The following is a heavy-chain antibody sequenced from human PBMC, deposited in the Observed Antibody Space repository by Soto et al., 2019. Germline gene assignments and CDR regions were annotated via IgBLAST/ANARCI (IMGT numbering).Heavy chain of an antibody. CDR1: GFTFSSYG. V-gene: IGHV3-30*18. D-gene: IGHD6-25*01. CDR3: AKDPGGGPPNYYYYGMDV. J-gene: IGHJ6*02. Sequence: QVQLVESGGGVVQPGRSLRLSCAASGFTFSSYGMHWVRQAPGKGLEWVAVISYDGSNKYYADSVKGRFTISRDNSKNTLYLQMNSLRAEDTAVYYCAKDPGGGPPNYYYYGMDVWGQGTTVTVSS. CDR2: ISYDGSNK.